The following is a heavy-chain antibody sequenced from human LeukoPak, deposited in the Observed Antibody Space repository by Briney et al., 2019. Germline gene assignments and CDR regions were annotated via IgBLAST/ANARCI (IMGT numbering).Heavy chain of an antibody. Sequence: GGSLRLSCAASGFTFSSYAMSWVRQAPGKGLEWVSAISGSGGSTYYADSVKGRFTISRDNSKNTLYLQMNSLRAEDTAVYYCASWPDYYDNAWGSYQYRGNAFDIWGQGTVVTVSS. CDR1: GFTFSSYA. D-gene: IGHD3-16*01. CDR3: ASWPDYYDNAWGSYQYRGNAFDI. V-gene: IGHV3-23*01. CDR2: ISGSGGST. J-gene: IGHJ3*02.